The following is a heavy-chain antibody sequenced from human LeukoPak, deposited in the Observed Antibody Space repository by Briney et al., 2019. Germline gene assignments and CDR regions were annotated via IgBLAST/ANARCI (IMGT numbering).Heavy chain of an antibody. CDR3: AKESGKFDY. V-gene: IGHV3-43*02. Sequence: GGSLRLSCVASGLPIADFAMHWVRQAPGKGLEWVSLISGDGVSTFYADSVKCRFSISRDNSKNSLYLEMTSLRTEDAAMYYCAKESGKFDYWGQGTLVAVSS. CDR1: GLPIADFA. J-gene: IGHJ4*02. CDR2: ISGDGVST.